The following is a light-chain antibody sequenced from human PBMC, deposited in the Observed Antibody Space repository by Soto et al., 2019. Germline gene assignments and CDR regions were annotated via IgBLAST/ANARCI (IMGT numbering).Light chain of an antibody. CDR2: DVS. Sequence: QSALTQPASVSGSPGQSITISCTGTSSDVGGYNYVSWYQQHPGKAPKLMIYDVSNRPSGVSNRFSGSKSGNTASLTISGLQAEDEADYYCSSYTSSSTGAFGTGTQLTVL. J-gene: IGLJ1*01. CDR1: SSDVGGYNY. V-gene: IGLV2-14*01. CDR3: SSYTSSSTGA.